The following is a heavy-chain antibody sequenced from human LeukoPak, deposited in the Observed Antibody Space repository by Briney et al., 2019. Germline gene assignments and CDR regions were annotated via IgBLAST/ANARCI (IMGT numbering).Heavy chain of an antibody. CDR2: MSYDGLNK. CDR3: ARYQEWMVRGGCDY. J-gene: IGHJ4*02. Sequence: PGGTLGLSCAASGFTFSTSAVHWVRQPPGKGLEGVVDMSYDGLNKYYTDLVRGRFTISGDNSKHTLYRQMNDLRADNTGVYYCARYQEWMVRGGCDYGGQGTLVTVSS. V-gene: IGHV3-30-3*01. D-gene: IGHD6-19*01. CDR1: GFTFSTSA.